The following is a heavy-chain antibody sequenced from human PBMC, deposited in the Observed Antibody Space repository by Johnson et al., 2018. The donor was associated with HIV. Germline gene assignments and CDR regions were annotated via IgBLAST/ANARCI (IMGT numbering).Heavy chain of an antibody. CDR2: ISYDGDNK. D-gene: IGHD4-23*01. CDR1: GFTFSSYA. J-gene: IGHJ3*02. V-gene: IGHV3-30*14. CDR3: ASWSWGLRWSGFDI. Sequence: QVQLVESGGGVVQPGRSLRLSCAASGFTFSSYAMHWVRQAPGKGLEWVAVISYDGDNKYYADSVKGRFTISRDNAKNSLYLQMNSLTAGDTAVYYCASWSWGLRWSGFDIWGQGTMVTVSS.